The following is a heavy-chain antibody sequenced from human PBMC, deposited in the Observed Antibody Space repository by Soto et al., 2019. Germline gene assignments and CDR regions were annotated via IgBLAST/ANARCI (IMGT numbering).Heavy chain of an antibody. CDR2: IIPIFGTA. D-gene: IGHD3-3*01. CDR3: ARAAPRITISGVVGPYGMDV. Sequence: VASVKVSCKASGGTFSSYAISWVRQAPGQGLEWMGGIIPIFGTANYAQKFQGRVTITADESTSTAYMELSSLRSEDTAVYYCARAAPRITISGVVGPYGMDVWGQGTPVTVYS. CDR1: GGTFSSYA. J-gene: IGHJ6*02. V-gene: IGHV1-69*13.